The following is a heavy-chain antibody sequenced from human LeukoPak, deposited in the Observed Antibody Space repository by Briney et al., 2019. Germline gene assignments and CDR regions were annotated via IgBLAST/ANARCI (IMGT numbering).Heavy chain of an antibody. CDR2: IYPSDSDT. J-gene: IGHJ4*02. D-gene: IGHD6-13*01. V-gene: IGHV5-51*01. CDR1: GYIFSSYW. CDR3: ARHVTGIGAAGMI. Sequence: GESLIISCKGSGYIFSSYWIAWVRPMPGKGLEWMGIIYPSDSDTRYSPSSQGQVTISADKSISTDYLQWSSLKASDTAIYFCARHVTGIGAAGMIWGQGTLVTVAS.